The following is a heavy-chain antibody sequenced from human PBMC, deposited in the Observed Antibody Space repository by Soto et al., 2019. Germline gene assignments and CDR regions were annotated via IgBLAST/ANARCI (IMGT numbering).Heavy chain of an antibody. D-gene: IGHD6-6*01. CDR3: AKSQQLVDTSGLYYYYYYMDV. Sequence: GGSLRLSCAASGFTFSSYAMSWVRQAPGKGLEWVSAISGSGGSTYYADSVKGRFTISRDNSKNTLYLQMNSLRAEDTAVYYCAKSQQLVDTSGLYYYYYYMDVWGKGTTVTVSS. CDR1: GFTFSSYA. CDR2: ISGSGGST. J-gene: IGHJ6*03. V-gene: IGHV3-23*01.